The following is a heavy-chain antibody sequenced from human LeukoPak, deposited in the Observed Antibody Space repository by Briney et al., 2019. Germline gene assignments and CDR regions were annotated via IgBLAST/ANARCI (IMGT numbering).Heavy chain of an antibody. CDR3: ARGRGLTAVWWLYRGVFDY. CDR1: GGSFSGYY. CDR2: INHSGST. Sequence: SETLSLTCAVSGGSFSGYYWSWIRQPPGKGLEWIGEINHSGSTNYNPSLKSRVTISVDTSKNQFSLKLSSVTAADTAVYYCARGRGLTAVWWLYRGVFDYWGQGTLVTVSS. J-gene: IGHJ4*02. D-gene: IGHD2-21*01. V-gene: IGHV4-34*01.